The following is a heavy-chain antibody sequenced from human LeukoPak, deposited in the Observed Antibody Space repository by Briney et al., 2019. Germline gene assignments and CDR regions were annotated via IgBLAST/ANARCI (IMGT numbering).Heavy chain of an antibody. V-gene: IGHV4-30-4*08. D-gene: IGHD2-2*02. CDR3: ARDNQLLYHDAFDI. J-gene: IGHJ3*02. Sequence: PSETLSLTCTVSGGSISSYYWSWIRQPPGKGLEWIGYIYYSGSTYYNPSLKSRVTVSVDTSKNQFSLKLSSVTAADTAVYYCARDNQLLYHDAFDIWGQGTMVTVSS. CDR2: IYYSGST. CDR1: GGSISSYY.